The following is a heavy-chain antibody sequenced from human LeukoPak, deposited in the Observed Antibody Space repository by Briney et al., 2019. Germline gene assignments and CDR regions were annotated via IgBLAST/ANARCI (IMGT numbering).Heavy chain of an antibody. CDR2: IVVGSGNT. CDR1: GFTFTISA. J-gene: IGHJ4*02. V-gene: IGHV1-58*01. Sequence: ASVTVSCTASGFTFTISAVQWVRQARGQRLEWIGWIVVGSGNTNYAQKFQERVTITRDMSTSTAYMELSSLRSEDTAVYYCAADPYDYGDYVLGYWGQGTLVTVSS. CDR3: AADPYDYGDYVLGY. D-gene: IGHD4-17*01.